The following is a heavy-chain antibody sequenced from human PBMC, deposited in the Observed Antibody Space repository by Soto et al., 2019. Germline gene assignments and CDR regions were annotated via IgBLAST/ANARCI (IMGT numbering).Heavy chain of an antibody. CDR3: AKDGTTGGQHYYGMDV. V-gene: IGHV5-51*01. D-gene: IGHD2-15*01. CDR2: IFPGDSDT. CDR1: GYSFTTNW. J-gene: IGHJ6*02. Sequence: GESLKISCKASGYSFTTNWIGWVRQMPGKGLEWMGIIFPGDSDTRYSPSFQGQVTISADKSISTAYLQMNSLRAEDTALYFCAKDGTTGGQHYYGMDVWGQGTTVTVSS.